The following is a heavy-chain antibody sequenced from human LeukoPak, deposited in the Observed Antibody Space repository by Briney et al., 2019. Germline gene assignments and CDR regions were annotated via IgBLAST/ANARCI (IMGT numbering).Heavy chain of an antibody. CDR3: APKPHYSSSWYYAFDI. J-gene: IGHJ3*02. Sequence: SETLSLTCAVYGGSFSGYYWSWIRQPPGKGLEWIGEINHSGSTNYNPSLKSRVTISVDTSKNQFSLKLRFVPAADTAVYYCAPKPHYSSSWYYAFDIWGQGTMVTVSS. CDR2: INHSGST. D-gene: IGHD6-13*01. CDR1: GGSFSGYY. V-gene: IGHV4-34*01.